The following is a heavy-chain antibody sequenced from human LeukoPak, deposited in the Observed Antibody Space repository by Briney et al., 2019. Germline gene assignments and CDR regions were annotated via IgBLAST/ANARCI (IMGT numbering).Heavy chain of an antibody. J-gene: IGHJ4*02. CDR3: ARDLGLYDYGGNIDF. Sequence: GGSLRLSCSASGFIFNTYSMNWVRQAPGKGLEWVSYVSSSRTIYYADSVKGRFTISRDYAKNSLYLQMNSLRAEDTAVYYCARDLGLYDYGGNIDFWGQGTLVTVSS. CDR2: VSSSRTI. V-gene: IGHV3-48*04. CDR1: GFIFNTYS. D-gene: IGHD4-23*01.